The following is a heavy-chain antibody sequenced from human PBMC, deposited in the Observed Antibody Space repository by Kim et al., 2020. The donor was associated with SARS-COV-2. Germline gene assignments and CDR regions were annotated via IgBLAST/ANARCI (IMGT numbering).Heavy chain of an antibody. D-gene: IGHD3-22*01. J-gene: IGHJ4*02. CDR3: ARDRDYYDSSGFFSIFDY. CDR1: GFTFSSYS. Sequence: GGSLRLSCAASGFTFSSYSMNWVRQAPGKGLEWVSYISSSSSTIYYADSVKGRFTISRDNAKNSLYLQMNSLRDEDTAVYYCARDRDYYDSSGFFSIFDYWGQGTLVTVSS. CDR2: ISSSSSTI. V-gene: IGHV3-48*02.